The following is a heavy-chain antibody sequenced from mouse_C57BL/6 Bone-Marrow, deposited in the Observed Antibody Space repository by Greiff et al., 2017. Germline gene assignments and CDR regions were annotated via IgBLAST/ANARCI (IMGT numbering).Heavy chain of an antibody. V-gene: IGHV3-1*01. CDR3: ARGGYYVDFDY. Sequence: EVKLMESGPGMVKPSQSLSLTCTVTGYSITSGYDWHWIRHFPGNKLEWMGYISYSGRTNYNPSLKSRISLTHDTSKNHFFLKLNSVTTEDTATYYCARGGYYVDFDYWGQGTTLTGSS. J-gene: IGHJ2*01. CDR1: GYSITSGYD. D-gene: IGHD2-3*01. CDR2: ISYSGRT.